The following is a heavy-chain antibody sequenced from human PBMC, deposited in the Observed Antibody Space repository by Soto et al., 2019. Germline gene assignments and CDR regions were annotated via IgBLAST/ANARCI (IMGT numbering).Heavy chain of an antibody. CDR3: AKDRRAGGNSAFYFDF. CDR2: ISGSGGST. Sequence: GGSLRLSSAASGFTFSSYAMSWVRQAPGKGLEWVSTISGSGGSTYYADSVKGRFTISRDNSHNTLYLQVHSLTAEDTAVYYCAKDRRAGGNSAFYFDFWGQGAQVTVSS. CDR1: GFTFSSYA. D-gene: IGHD3-16*01. J-gene: IGHJ4*02. V-gene: IGHV3-23*01.